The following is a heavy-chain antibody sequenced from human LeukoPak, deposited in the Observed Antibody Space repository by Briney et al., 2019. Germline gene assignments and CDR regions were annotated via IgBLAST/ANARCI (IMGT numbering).Heavy chain of an antibody. D-gene: IGHD2-15*01. CDR3: ASYCSAGSCRVSDGY. CDR1: GFSISGNH. CDR2: IYSDSTT. V-gene: IGHV3-53*01. J-gene: IGHJ4*02. Sequence: RGSLRLSCAASGFSISGNHMIGVRQAAGKGLEWGSVIYSDSTTYYADSVKGRFTISRDNSKNTLYLQMKSLRDEDTAVYYCASYCSAGSCRVSDGYWGQGTLVTVSS.